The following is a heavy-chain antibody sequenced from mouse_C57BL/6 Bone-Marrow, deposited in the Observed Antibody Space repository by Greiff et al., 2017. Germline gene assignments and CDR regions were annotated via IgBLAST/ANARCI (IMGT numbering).Heavy chain of an antibody. J-gene: IGHJ1*03. CDR2: IDPSDSYT. V-gene: IGHV1-69*01. CDR3: ARRGKITTVVAHWYFDV. Sequence: VQLQQPGAELVMPGASVKLSCKASGYTFTSYWMHWVKQRPGQGLEWIGEIDPSDSYTNYNQKFKGKSTLTVDKSSSTAYMQLSSLTSEDSAVYYCARRGKITTVVAHWYFDVWGTGTTVTVSS. CDR1: GYTFTSYW. D-gene: IGHD1-1*01.